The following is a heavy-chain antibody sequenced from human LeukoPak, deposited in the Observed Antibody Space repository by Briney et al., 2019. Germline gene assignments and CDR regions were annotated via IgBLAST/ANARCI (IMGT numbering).Heavy chain of an antibody. CDR1: GFTLSSYV. J-gene: IGHJ4*02. CDR3: AKAPVTTCRGAYCYPFDY. V-gene: IGHV3-23*01. D-gene: IGHD2-21*01. CDR2: ISDSGNT. Sequence: GGSLRLSCAASGFTLSSYVMSWVRQAPGKGLEWVSAISDSGNTYHADSVKGRFTISRDSSKNTLFLQMNRLRPEDAAVYYCAKAPVTTCRGAYCYPFDYWGQGTLVTVSS.